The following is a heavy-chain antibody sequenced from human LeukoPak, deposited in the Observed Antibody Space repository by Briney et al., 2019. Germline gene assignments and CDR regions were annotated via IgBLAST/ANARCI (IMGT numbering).Heavy chain of an antibody. CDR3: ARDLARGYSYGPDY. CDR2: ISSSSSYI. CDR1: GFTFSSYS. V-gene: IGHV3-21*01. D-gene: IGHD5-18*01. J-gene: IGHJ4*02. Sequence: GGSLRLSCAASGFTFSSYSMNWVRQAPGKGLEWVSSISSSSSYIYYADSVKGRFTISRDNAKNSLYLQMNSLRAEDTAVYYCARDLARGYSYGPDYWGQGTLVTVSS.